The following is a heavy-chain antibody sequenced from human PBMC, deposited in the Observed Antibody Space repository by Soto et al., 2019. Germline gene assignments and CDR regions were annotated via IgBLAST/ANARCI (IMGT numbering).Heavy chain of an antibody. D-gene: IGHD6-13*01. Sequence: GESLKISCEGSGYSFTRYWIGWVRQMPGKGLEWMGIIYPGDSDTRYSPSFQGQVTISADKSISTAYLQWSSLKASDTAMYYCAIAAAGTKPDFVYWGQGTLVTVSS. V-gene: IGHV5-51*01. CDR1: GYSFTRYW. CDR2: IYPGDSDT. CDR3: AIAAAGTKPDFVY. J-gene: IGHJ4*02.